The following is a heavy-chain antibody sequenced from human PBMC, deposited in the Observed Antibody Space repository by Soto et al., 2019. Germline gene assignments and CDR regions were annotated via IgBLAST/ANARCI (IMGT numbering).Heavy chain of an antibody. CDR1: GGSISSYY. D-gene: IGHD2-21*02. J-gene: IGHJ5*02. Sequence: SETLSLTCSVSGGSISSYYWSWIRQPPGKGLEWIGYIFYSGRSGSTNYNPSLKSRVIISVDTSKNQFSLKMSSVTAADTAVYYCAGTALGWFDPWGQGTLVTVSS. CDR2: IFYSGRSGST. CDR3: AGTALGWFDP. V-gene: IGHV4-59*01.